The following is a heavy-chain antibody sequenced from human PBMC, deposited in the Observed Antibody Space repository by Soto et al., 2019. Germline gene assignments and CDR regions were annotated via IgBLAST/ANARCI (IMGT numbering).Heavy chain of an antibody. D-gene: IGHD3-22*01. Sequence: GGSLRLSCAASGFTFSSYSMNWVRQAPGKGLEWVSSISSSSSYIYYADSVKGRFTISRDNAKNSLYLQMNSLRAEDTAVYYCARGDYDSSGYYYSYGMDVWGQGTTVTVSS. CDR1: GFTFSSYS. CDR3: ARGDYDSSGYYYSYGMDV. J-gene: IGHJ6*02. V-gene: IGHV3-21*01. CDR2: ISSSSSYI.